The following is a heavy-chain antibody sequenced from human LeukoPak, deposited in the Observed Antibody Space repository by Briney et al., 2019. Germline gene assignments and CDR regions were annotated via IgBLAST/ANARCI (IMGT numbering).Heavy chain of an antibody. CDR1: GFTFDDYA. V-gene: IGHV3-9*03. J-gene: IGHJ4*02. CDR3: AKGSYYDSSGSLDY. CDR2: ISWNSGSI. D-gene: IGHD3-22*01. Sequence: SGGSLRLSCAASGFTFDDYAMHWVRQAPGKGLEWVSGISWNSGSIGYADSVKGRFTISRDNAKNSLYLQMNSLRAEDMALYYCAKGSYYDSSGSLDYWGQGTLVTVSS.